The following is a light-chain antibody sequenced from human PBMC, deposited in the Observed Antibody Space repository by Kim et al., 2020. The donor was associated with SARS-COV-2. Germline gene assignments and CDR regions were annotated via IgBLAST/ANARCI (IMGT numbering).Light chain of an antibody. CDR3: QQYNDWPPLT. V-gene: IGKV3-15*01. J-gene: IGKJ4*01. Sequence: SPGERATRSCRASQSVGTNLAWYHQRPGQAPRLLIYETSTRATGIPARFSGSGSGTEFTLTISSLQSEDFGLYYCQQYNDWPPLTFGGGTKVEIK. CDR2: ETS. CDR1: QSVGTN.